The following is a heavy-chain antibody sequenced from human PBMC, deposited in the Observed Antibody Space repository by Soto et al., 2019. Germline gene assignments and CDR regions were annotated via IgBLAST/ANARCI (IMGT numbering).Heavy chain of an antibody. D-gene: IGHD6-19*01. J-gene: IGHJ6*02. Sequence: PGGSLRLSCAASGFTFSSYGMHWVRQAPGKGLEWVAVLWYDGSNKYYADSVKGRFTISRDNSKNTLYLQMNSLRAEDTAVYYCARDQYSSGWYGGGGYYYYYAMEVWGQGTTVTVSS. V-gene: IGHV3-33*01. CDR2: LWYDGSNK. CDR3: ARDQYSSGWYGGGGYYYYYAMEV. CDR1: GFTFSSYG.